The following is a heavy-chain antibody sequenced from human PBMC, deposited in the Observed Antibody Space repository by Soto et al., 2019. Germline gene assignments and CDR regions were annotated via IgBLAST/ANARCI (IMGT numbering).Heavy chain of an antibody. CDR3: AKDHWGWGKGGPTDV. J-gene: IGHJ6*02. V-gene: IGHV3-23*01. CDR2: ISGSGGST. D-gene: IGHD3-16*01. Sequence: LRLSCAASGFTFCIYVLSLVRQAPRKGLEWVSAISGSGGSTYYADSVKGRFTISRDNSKNTLYLQMNSLRAEDTAVYYCAKDHWGWGKGGPTDVWGQGTTVTVSS. CDR1: GFTFCIYV.